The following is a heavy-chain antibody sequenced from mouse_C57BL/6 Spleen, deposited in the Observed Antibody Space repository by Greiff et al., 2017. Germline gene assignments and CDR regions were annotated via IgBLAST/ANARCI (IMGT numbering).Heavy chain of an antibody. Sequence: VQLQQPGAELVRPGTSVKLSCKASGFTFTSYWMHWVKQRPGQGLEWIGVIDPSDSYTNYNQKFKGKATLTVDTSSSTAYMQLISLTSEDSAVYYCAIITTVVPPFADWGQGTLVTVSA. J-gene: IGHJ3*01. D-gene: IGHD1-1*01. CDR1: GFTFTSYW. CDR2: IDPSDSYT. CDR3: AIITTVVPPFAD. V-gene: IGHV1-59*01.